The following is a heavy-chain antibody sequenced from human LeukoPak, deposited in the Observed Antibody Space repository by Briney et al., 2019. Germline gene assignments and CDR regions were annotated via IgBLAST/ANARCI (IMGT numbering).Heavy chain of an antibody. D-gene: IGHD3-16*02. V-gene: IGHV1-18*01. CDR3: ATARVRLGELSLPEVRDD. J-gene: IGHJ4*02. CDR2: ISAYNGNT. CDR1: GYTFTSYG. Sequence: ASVKVSCKASGYTFTSYGISWVRQAPGQGLEWMGWISAYNGNTNYAQKFQGRITLTEDTSTDTAYMELRSLSSEDTAVYYCATARVRLGELSLPEVRDDWGQGTLISVSS.